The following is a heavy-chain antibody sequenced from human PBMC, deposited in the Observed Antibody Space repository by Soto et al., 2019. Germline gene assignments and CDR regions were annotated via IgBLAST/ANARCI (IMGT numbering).Heavy chain of an antibody. D-gene: IGHD3-3*01. Sequence: SETLSLTCTVSGGSISSYYWSWIRQPPGKGLEWIGYIYYSGSTNYNPSLKSRVTISVDTSKNQFSLKLSSVTAADTAVYYCAATFWSGYYPNWFDPWGQGTLVTVSS. V-gene: IGHV4-59*08. CDR1: GGSISSYY. J-gene: IGHJ5*02. CDR3: AATFWSGYYPNWFDP. CDR2: IYYSGST.